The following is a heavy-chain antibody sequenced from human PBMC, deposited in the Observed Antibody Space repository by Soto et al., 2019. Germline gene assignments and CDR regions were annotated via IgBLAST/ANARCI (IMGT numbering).Heavy chain of an antibody. J-gene: IGHJ5*02. CDR3: ASIIRPKNWFDP. Sequence: ASLNVSGKASGYTFTCYYMHWVRQAPGQGLEWMGMINPSGGSTSYAQKFLGRVTMTRDTSTSTVYMELSSLRSEDTAVYYCASIIRPKNWFDPWGQGTLVTVSS. CDR2: INPSGGST. V-gene: IGHV1-46*03. CDR1: GYTFTCYY.